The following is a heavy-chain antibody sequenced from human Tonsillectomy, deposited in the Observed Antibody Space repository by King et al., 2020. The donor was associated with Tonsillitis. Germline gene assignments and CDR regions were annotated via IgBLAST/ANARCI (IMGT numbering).Heavy chain of an antibody. D-gene: IGHD3-3*01. CDR3: ARTSYYDVWNPYSYYFDN. Sequence: VQLVESGGGLVQSGGSLRLSCAASGFTFSSYWMSWVRQAPGKGLEWVANIKQDGSDKYYVDSVKGRFTISRDNAKSSLYLQMNSLRAEDTAVYYCARTSYYDVWNPYSYYFDNWGQGTLVTVSS. CDR1: GFTFSSYW. J-gene: IGHJ4*02. V-gene: IGHV3-7*03. CDR2: IKQDGSDK.